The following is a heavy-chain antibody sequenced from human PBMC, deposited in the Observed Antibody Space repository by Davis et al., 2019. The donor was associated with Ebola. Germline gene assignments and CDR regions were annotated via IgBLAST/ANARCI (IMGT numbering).Heavy chain of an antibody. CDR3: ARDQTTVTTGWFDP. CDR2: INPNSGGT. D-gene: IGHD4-17*01. Sequence: AASVKVSCKVSGYNLSEVSMHWVRQAPGQGLEWMGRINPNSGGTNYAQKFQGRVTMTRDTSISTAYMELSRLRSDDTAVYYCARDQTTVTTGWFDPWGQGTLVTVSS. J-gene: IGHJ5*02. CDR1: GYNLSEVS. V-gene: IGHV1-2*06.